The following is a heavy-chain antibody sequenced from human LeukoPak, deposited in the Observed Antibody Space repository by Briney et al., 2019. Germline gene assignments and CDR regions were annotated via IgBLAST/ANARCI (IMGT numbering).Heavy chain of an antibody. CDR2: ISSSGSGGNT. D-gene: IGHD3-22*01. Sequence: GGSLRLSCAASGVTLSSYAMSWARQAPGKGLEWVSGISSSGSGGNTYYADSVKGRFTISRDSSKNTLFLHMNTLRAEDTAVYYCAKPPNYDSDAPQVDYWGQGTLVTVSS. J-gene: IGHJ4*02. CDR1: GVTLSSYA. CDR3: AKPPNYDSDAPQVDY. V-gene: IGHV3-23*01.